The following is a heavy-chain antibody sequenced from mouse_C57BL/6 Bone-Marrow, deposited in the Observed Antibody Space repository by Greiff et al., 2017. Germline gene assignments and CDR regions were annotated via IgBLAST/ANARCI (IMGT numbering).Heavy chain of an antibody. CDR1: GFTFSDYG. CDR3: AVAYYSNYVPWFAY. J-gene: IGHJ3*01. Sequence: EVKLVESGGDLVKPGGSLKLSCAASGFTFSDYGMHWVRQAPEKGLEWVAYISSGSSTIYYADTVKGRFTISRDNAKNTLFLQMTSLRSEDTAMYYCAVAYYSNYVPWFAYWGQGTLVTVSA. D-gene: IGHD2-5*01. V-gene: IGHV5-17*01. CDR2: ISSGSSTI.